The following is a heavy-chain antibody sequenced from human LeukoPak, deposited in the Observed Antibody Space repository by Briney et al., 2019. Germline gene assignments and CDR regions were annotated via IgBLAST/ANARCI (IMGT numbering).Heavy chain of an antibody. CDR3: ARDLSSGDYDSSGYRGG. J-gene: IGHJ4*02. D-gene: IGHD3-22*01. CDR2: INHSGST. Sequence: PSETLSLTCAVYGGSFSGYYWSWIRQPPGKGLEWIGEINHSGSTNYNPSLKSRVTISVDTSKNQFSLKLSSVTAADTAVYYCARDLSSGDYDSSGYRGGWGQGTLVTVSS. V-gene: IGHV4-34*01. CDR1: GGSFSGYY.